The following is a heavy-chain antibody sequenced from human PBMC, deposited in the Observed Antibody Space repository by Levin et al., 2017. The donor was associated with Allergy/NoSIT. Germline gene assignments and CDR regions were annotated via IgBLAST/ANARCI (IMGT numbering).Heavy chain of an antibody. Sequence: GGSLRLSCATSGILFSSNWMSWVRQAPGKGLEWVANINQDVSEKYYADSVKGRFTISRDNAKNSLYLQMSSLRAEYTAVYYCARDVRGGHFDYWGQGTLVTVSS. CDR2: INQDVSEK. CDR1: GILFSSNW. V-gene: IGHV3-7*04. D-gene: IGHD2-15*01. J-gene: IGHJ4*02. CDR3: ARDVRGGHFDY.